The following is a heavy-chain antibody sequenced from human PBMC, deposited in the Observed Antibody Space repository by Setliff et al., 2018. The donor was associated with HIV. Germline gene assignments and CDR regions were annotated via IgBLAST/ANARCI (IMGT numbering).Heavy chain of an antibody. CDR3: ARGRASGSANSG. Sequence: ASVKVSCKASGYTFTSYSLNWVRQAPGQGLEWMGWISVYNGNINYAQKLQGRVTMTTDTSTRTAYMELGNLRSEDTAVYYCARGRASGSANSGWGQGTLVTVSS. D-gene: IGHD7-27*01. J-gene: IGHJ4*02. CDR2: ISVYNGNI. V-gene: IGHV1-18*01. CDR1: GYTFTSYS.